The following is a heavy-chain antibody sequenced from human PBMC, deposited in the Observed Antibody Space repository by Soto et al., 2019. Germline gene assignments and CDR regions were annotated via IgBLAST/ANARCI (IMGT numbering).Heavy chain of an antibody. CDR1: GYTFNIYA. V-gene: IGHV1-3*01. J-gene: IGHJ3*02. Sequence: QVRLEQSGADVKTPGASVKVSCQASGYTFNIYAIHWVRQAPGQRPEWMGWMNAGNGNTEYSPMFHGRVTMTRDRYARAAYMELSGLTSEDTAVYYCARDCTYCGGDTGREAFDIWGQGTMVTVS. CDR3: ARDCTYCGGDTGREAFDI. D-gene: IGHD2-21*01. CDR2: MNAGNGNT.